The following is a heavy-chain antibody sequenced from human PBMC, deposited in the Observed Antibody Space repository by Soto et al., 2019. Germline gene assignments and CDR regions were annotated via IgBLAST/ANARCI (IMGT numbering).Heavy chain of an antibody. J-gene: IGHJ6*02. V-gene: IGHV4-39*07. CDR2: MYYSGST. D-gene: IGHD5-18*01. CDR3: AQLWSPGDYYYGMDV. CDR1: GDSITSNDYY. Sequence: SETLSLTCTVSGDSITSNDYYWGWIRQPPGKGLEWIGSMYYSGSTYYNPSLKSRVTISVDTSKNQFSLKLSSVTAADTAVYYCAQLWSPGDYYYGMDVWGQGTTVTVSS.